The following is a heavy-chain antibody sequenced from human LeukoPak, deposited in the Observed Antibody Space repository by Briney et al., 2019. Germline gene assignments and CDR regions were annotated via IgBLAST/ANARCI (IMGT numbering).Heavy chain of an antibody. CDR3: ARGHRYDSSSPFDY. CDR1: GFSLSTSGVG. Sequence: SGPTLVNPTQPLTLTCTFSGFSLSTSGVGVGWVRQPPGKALEWLALIYWDDDKRYSPSLKSRLTITKDTSKNQVVLTMTNMDPVDTATYYCARGHRYDSSSPFDYWGQGTLVTVSS. D-gene: IGHD6-6*01. V-gene: IGHV2-5*02. CDR2: IYWDDDK. J-gene: IGHJ4*02.